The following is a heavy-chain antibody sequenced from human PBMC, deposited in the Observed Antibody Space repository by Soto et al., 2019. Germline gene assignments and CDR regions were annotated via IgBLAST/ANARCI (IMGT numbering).Heavy chain of an antibody. CDR1: GFTFNKYS. D-gene: IGHD3-22*01. V-gene: IGHV3-21*06. Sequence: EVRLVESGGGLVKPGGCLRLSCAASGFTFNKYSMTWVRQAPGKGLEWVSSITSKTGDQYYADSVKGRFIISRDNTKNSLSLQVTSLRDEDTAVYYCARDLMPNDRGLGDLAYWGHGTLVTVSS. J-gene: IGHJ4*01. CDR2: ITSKTGDQ. CDR3: ARDLMPNDRGLGDLAY.